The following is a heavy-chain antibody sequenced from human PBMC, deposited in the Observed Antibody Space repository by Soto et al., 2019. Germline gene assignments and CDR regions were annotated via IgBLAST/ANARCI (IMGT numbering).Heavy chain of an antibody. V-gene: IGHV3-53*01. CDR3: ARDRPITIFGVVTRYYYYYGMDV. D-gene: IGHD3-3*01. J-gene: IGHJ6*02. CDR2: IYSGGST. Sequence: GGSLRLSCAASGFTVSSNYMSWVRQAPGKGMEWVSVIYSGGSTNNADSVKGRFTISRDNSKNTLYLQMNSLRAEDTAVYYCARDRPITIFGVVTRYYYYYGMDVWGQGTTVTVSS. CDR1: GFTVSSNY.